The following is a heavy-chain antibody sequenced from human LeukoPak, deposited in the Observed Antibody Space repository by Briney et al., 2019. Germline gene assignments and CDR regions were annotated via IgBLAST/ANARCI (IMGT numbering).Heavy chain of an antibody. CDR2: ISGGGATT. J-gene: IGHJ4*02. CDR3: AKFYDVLTGYFDC. D-gene: IGHD3-9*01. Sequence: GGSLRLSCAASGFTFSSYAMSWVRHSPGKGLQWVSAISGGGATTYYSDFADSVKGRFTISRDNSKNTLYLQMNSLRAEDTAVYYCAKFYDVLTGYFDCWGQGALVTVSS. CDR1: GFTFSSYA. V-gene: IGHV3-23*01.